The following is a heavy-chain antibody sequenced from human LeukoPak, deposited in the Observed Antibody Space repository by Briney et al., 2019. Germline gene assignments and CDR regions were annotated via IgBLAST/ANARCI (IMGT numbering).Heavy chain of an antibody. CDR3: ARRRAEGGSDGRYNWFDP. Sequence: SETLSLTCTVSGGSISTYYWGWIRQPPGKGLEWIGYIHYSGGTRYNPSLNGRATISIDTSKNQFSLQLSSVTAADTALYYCARRRAEGGSDGRYNWFDPWGQGTLVTVSS. V-gene: IGHV4-59*08. CDR2: IHYSGGT. CDR1: GGSISTYY. J-gene: IGHJ5*02. D-gene: IGHD6-25*01.